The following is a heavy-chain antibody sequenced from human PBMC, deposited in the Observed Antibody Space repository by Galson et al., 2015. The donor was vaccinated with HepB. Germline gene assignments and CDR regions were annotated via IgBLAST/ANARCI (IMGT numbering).Heavy chain of an antibody. V-gene: IGHV3-30*18. D-gene: IGHD4-11*01. Sequence: SLRLSCAASGFTFSSYGMHWVRQAPGKGLEWVAVISYDGSNKYYADSVKGRFTISRDNSKNTLYLQMNSLRAEDTAVYYCAKDEGGIYSNYEGAGGEPFDYWGQGTLVTVSS. CDR3: AKDEGGIYSNYEGAGGEPFDY. CDR2: ISYDGSNK. J-gene: IGHJ4*02. CDR1: GFTFSSYG.